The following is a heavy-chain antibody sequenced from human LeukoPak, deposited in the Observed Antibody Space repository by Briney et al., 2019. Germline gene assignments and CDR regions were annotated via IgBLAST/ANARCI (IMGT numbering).Heavy chain of an antibody. J-gene: IGHJ4*02. CDR2: IYSGGST. D-gene: IGHD2-21*01. Sequence: PGGSLRLSCAASGFTVSSSYMSWVRQAPGKGLEWVSVIYSGGSTYYADSVKGRFTISRDNSKNTLYLQMNSLRAEDTAVYYCARDQRIGSARGVDYWGQGTLVTVSS. V-gene: IGHV3-66*01. CDR1: GFTVSSSY. CDR3: ARDQRIGSARGVDY.